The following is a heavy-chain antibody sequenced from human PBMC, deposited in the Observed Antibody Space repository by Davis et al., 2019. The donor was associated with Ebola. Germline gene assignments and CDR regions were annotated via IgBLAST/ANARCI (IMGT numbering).Heavy chain of an antibody. CDR1: GYTFISYA. D-gene: IGHD3-10*01. CDR3: ARGSDYYGSGSPFDY. J-gene: IGHJ4*02. Sequence: AASVKVSCKASGYTFISYAISWVRQAPGQGLEWMGWISTFNGNTNYAQKIKGRVTLTTDTSTSTVYMELRSLRSDDTAVYYCARGSDYYGSGSPFDYWGQGTLVTVSS. V-gene: IGHV1-18*01. CDR2: ISTFNGNT.